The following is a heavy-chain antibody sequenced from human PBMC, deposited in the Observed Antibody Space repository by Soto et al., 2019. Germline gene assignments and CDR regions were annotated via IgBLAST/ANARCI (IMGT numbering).Heavy chain of an antibody. CDR1: GFTFSSYA. Sequence: VQLLESGGGLVQPGGSLRLSCAASGFTFSSYAMHWVRQAPGKGLEWVAVISYDGSNKYYADSVKGRFTISRDNSKNTLYLQMNSLRAEDTAVYYCAREHDYGDYTRYYYYYGMDVWGQGTTVTVSS. V-gene: IGHV3-30-3*01. CDR2: ISYDGSNK. D-gene: IGHD4-17*01. J-gene: IGHJ6*02. CDR3: AREHDYGDYTRYYYYYGMDV.